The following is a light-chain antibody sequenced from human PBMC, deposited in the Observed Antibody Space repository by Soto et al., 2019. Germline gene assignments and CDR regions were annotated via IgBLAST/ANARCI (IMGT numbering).Light chain of an antibody. CDR1: QSVTNSF. CDR3: QQYVSSPWA. J-gene: IGKJ1*01. V-gene: IGKV3-20*01. CDR2: GAS. Sequence: EIGLAQSPGTLSLSPGERATLSCRASQSVTNSFLAWYQQKPGQAPRLLIYGASRRATGIPDRFTGSGSGTDFTLTISRLEPEDFAVYYCQQYVSSPWAFDQGTKVEI.